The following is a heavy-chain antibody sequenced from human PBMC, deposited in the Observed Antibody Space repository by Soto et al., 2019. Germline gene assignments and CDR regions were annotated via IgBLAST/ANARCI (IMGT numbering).Heavy chain of an antibody. J-gene: IGHJ5*02. CDR2: INPNSGGT. D-gene: IGHD6-13*01. Sequence: ASVKVSCKASGYTFTGYYMHWVRQAPGQGLEWMGWINPNSGGTNYAQKFQGWVTMTRDTSISTAYMELSRLRSDDTAVYYCARGGSSSWYVWFDPWGQGTLVTVSS. V-gene: IGHV1-2*04. CDR3: ARGGSSSWYVWFDP. CDR1: GYTFTGYY.